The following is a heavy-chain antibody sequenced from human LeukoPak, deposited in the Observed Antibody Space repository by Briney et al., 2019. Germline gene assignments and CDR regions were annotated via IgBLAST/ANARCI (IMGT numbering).Heavy chain of an antibody. CDR2: IYTSGST. CDR3: ARDYGDYVWFDP. CDR1: GGSISSGSYY. V-gene: IGHV4-61*02. J-gene: IGHJ5*02. Sequence: SETPSLTCTVSGGSISSGSYYWSWIRQPAGKGLEWIGRIYTSGSTNYNPSLKSRVTISVDTSKNQFSLKLSSATAADTAVYYCARDYGDYVWFDPWGQGTLVTVSS. D-gene: IGHD4-17*01.